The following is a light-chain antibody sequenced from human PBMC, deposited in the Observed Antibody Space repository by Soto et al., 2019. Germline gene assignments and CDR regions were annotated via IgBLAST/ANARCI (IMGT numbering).Light chain of an antibody. V-gene: IGKV3-11*01. CDR1: QSVSSY. Sequence: EIVLTQSPATLSLSPGERATLSCRASQSVSSYLAWYQQKPGQAPGLLIYDASNRATGIPARFSGSGSGTDFTLTISSLEPEDFAVYYCQQRSNWPTLGQGTKVEIK. CDR2: DAS. CDR3: QQRSNWPT. J-gene: IGKJ1*01.